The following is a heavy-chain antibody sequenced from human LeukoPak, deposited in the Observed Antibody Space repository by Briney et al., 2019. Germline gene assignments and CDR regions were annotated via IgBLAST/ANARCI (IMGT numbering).Heavy chain of an antibody. J-gene: IGHJ4*02. CDR3: ARDAWIQLWLPHAY. CDR1: GFTFSSYW. CDR2: IKQDGSEK. V-gene: IGHV3-7*01. D-gene: IGHD5-18*01. Sequence: GGSLRLSCAASGFTFSSYWMSWVRQAPGKGLEWVANIKQDGSEKYYVDSVKGRFTISRDNAKNSLYLQMNSLRAEDTAVYYCARDAWIQLWLPHAYWGQGTLVTVSS.